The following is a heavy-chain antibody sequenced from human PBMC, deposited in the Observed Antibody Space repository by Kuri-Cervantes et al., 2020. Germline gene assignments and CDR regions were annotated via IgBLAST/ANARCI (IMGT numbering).Heavy chain of an antibody. D-gene: IGHD3-22*01. J-gene: IGHJ3*02. Sequence: SCAVSGYSISNGYYWGWIRPPPGKGLEWIGSIYHSGCTYYNPSLKSRVTIAVDTSKNQFSLKLSSVTAADTAVYYGARTYYYDSSGPDAFDIWGQGTMVTVSS. CDR3: ARTYYYDSSGPDAFDI. CDR2: IYHSGCT. CDR1: GYSISNGYY. V-gene: IGHV4-38-2*01.